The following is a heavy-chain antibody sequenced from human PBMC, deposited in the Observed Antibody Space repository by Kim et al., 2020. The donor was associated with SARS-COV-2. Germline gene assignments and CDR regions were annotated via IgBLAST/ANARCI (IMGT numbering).Heavy chain of an antibody. Sequence: PSLKSRVTISVDTSKNQFSLKLSSVTAADTAVYYCARGESSWYALQRFDPWGQGTLVTVSS. V-gene: IGHV4-59*09. D-gene: IGHD6-13*01. CDR3: ARGESSWYALQRFDP. J-gene: IGHJ5*02.